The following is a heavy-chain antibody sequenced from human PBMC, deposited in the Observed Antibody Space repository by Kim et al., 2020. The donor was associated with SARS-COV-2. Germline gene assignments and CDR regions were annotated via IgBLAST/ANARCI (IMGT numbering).Heavy chain of an antibody. CDR2: IYYSGST. Sequence: SETLSLTCTVSGGSISSSSYYWGWIRQPPGKGLEWIGSIYYSGSTYYNPSLKSRVTISVDTSKNQFSLKLSSVTAADTAVYYCAREEAGTRIVVVTSYFDYWGQGTLVTVSS. D-gene: IGHD3-22*01. CDR3: AREEAGTRIVVVTSYFDY. V-gene: IGHV4-39*07. CDR1: GGSISSSSYY. J-gene: IGHJ4*02.